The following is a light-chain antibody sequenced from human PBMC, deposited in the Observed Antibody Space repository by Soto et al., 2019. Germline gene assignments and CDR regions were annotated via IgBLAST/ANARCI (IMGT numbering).Light chain of an antibody. Sequence: QSVRTQPPSVSGAPGQRVTISCTGGSSNIGADYEVHWYQQLPGTAPKLLIYGNTNRPSGVPDRFSGSKSGSSASLAIIGLQAEDEAEYYCQSYDSTLKGCVFGTGTKVTVL. CDR1: SSNIGADYE. CDR2: GNT. CDR3: QSYDSTLKGCV. V-gene: IGLV1-40*01. J-gene: IGLJ1*01.